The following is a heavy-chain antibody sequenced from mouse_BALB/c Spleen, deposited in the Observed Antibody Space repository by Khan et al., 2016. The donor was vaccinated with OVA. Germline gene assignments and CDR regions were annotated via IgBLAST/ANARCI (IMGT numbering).Heavy chain of an antibody. D-gene: IGHD2-3*01. CDR2: ISTYSGNT. V-gene: IGHV1S137*01. CDR1: GYTFTDYA. CDR3: ARPAYDGYYDY. Sequence: QVQLQQSGPELVRPGVSVKMSCKGSGYTFTDYAIYWVKQSHAKSLEWLGLISTYSGNTNYNQKINGKATMTVDKSSSTAYMELARLTSEDSAIYYCARPAYDGYYDYWGQGTTLTVSS. J-gene: IGHJ2*01.